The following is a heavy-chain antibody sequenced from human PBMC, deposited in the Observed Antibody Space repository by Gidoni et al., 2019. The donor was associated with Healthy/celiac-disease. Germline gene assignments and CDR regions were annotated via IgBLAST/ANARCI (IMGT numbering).Heavy chain of an antibody. CDR1: GGSISSGGYY. V-gene: IGHV4-31*03. CDR3: AREVRGAFDI. J-gene: IGHJ3*02. CDR2: IYSSGST. Sequence: QVQLQESGPGLVKPSQTLSLTCPVSGGSISSGGYYWSWIRQHPGKGLEWIGYIYSSGSTYYNPSLKSRVIISVDTSKNQFSLKLSSVTAAYTAVYYCAREVRGAFDIWGQVTMVTVSS. D-gene: IGHD3-10*01.